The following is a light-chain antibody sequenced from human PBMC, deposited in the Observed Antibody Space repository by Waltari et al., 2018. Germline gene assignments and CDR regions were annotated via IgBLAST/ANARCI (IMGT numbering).Light chain of an antibody. CDR3: SLYMGSGIWV. CDR2: NGN. J-gene: IGLJ3*02. CDR1: SGSLSTTSY. Sequence: QTVVTQEPSLSVSPGGTVTLTCTLSSGSLSTTSYATWYQQTPGQAPRTLVYNGNSRSSGVPDRFSGSILGNKAALAITGAQADDEWDYYCSLYMGSGIWVFGGGTKLTVL. V-gene: IGLV8-61*01.